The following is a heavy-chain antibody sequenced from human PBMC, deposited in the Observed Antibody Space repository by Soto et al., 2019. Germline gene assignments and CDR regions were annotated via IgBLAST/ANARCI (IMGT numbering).Heavy chain of an antibody. CDR3: AKGHDYSNYNWFDP. D-gene: IGHD4-4*01. CDR2: ISYDGSNK. V-gene: IGHV3-30*18. CDR1: GFTFSSYG. J-gene: IGHJ5*02. Sequence: QVQLVESGGGVVQPGRSLRLSCAASGFTFSSYGMHWVRQAPGKGLEWVAVISYDGSNKYYADSVKGRFTISRDNSKNTLYLQMNSLSAEDTAVYYCAKGHDYSNYNWFDPWGQGTLVTVSS.